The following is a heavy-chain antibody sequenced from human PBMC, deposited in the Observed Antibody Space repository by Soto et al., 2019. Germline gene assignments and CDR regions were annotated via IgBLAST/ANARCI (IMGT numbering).Heavy chain of an antibody. CDR3: ASSNIAAAGFYYYGMDV. Sequence: SETLSLTCAAFGGSFSGYYWNWIRQPPGKGLEWIGEINHRGSTNYYWSLKSRVTISVATSTNQFSLKLSSVTAADTAVHYCASSNIAAAGFYYYGMDVWGRAPTVTVSS. D-gene: IGHD6-13*01. V-gene: IGHV4-34*01. J-gene: IGHJ6*02. CDR2: INHRGST. CDR1: GGSFSGYY.